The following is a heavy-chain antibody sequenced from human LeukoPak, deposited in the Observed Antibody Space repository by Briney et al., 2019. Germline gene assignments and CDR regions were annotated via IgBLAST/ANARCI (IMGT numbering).Heavy chain of an antibody. J-gene: IGHJ4*02. V-gene: IGHV1-24*01. D-gene: IGHD3-3*01. CDR3: ATGVTIFGVVIDY. Sequence: GASVKVSCKVSGYSLTELSMHWVRQAPGKGGEWMSGFDPEDCETIYAQKFQGRVTMTEDTSTDTAYMELSSVRSDDSAVYYCATGVTIFGVVIDYWGQGTLVTVSS. CDR1: GYSLTELS. CDR2: FDPEDCET.